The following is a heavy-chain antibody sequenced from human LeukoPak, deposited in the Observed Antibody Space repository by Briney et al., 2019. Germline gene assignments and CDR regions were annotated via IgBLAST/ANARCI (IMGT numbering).Heavy chain of an antibody. CDR3: AKSGIAAAGQRGYFDY. D-gene: IGHD6-13*01. J-gene: IGHJ4*02. CDR1: GFTFSSYG. V-gene: IGHV3-30*18. CDR2: MSNDGSNK. Sequence: GGSLRLSCAASGFTFSSYGMHWVRQAPGKGLEWVAVMSNDGSNKYYADSVKGRFTISRDNSKNTLYLQMNSLRAEDTAIYYCAKSGIAAAGQRGYFDYWGQGTLVTVSS.